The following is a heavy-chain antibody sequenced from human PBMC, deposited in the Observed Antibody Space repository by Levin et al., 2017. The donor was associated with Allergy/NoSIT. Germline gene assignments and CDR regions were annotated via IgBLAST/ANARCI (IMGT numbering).Heavy chain of an antibody. CDR3: ARVRRSGYFEVDYFDY. CDR1: GGSVTSHY. J-gene: IGHJ4*02. D-gene: IGHD3-3*01. CDR2: IYYSGGS. Sequence: SETLSLTCTVSGGSVTSHYWSWIRQSPGKRLEWIGYIYYSGGSDYNPSLKSRLNILVDTSKNQFSLELSSVTAADTAMYYCARVRRSGYFEVDYFDYWGQGILVTVSS. V-gene: IGHV4-59*02.